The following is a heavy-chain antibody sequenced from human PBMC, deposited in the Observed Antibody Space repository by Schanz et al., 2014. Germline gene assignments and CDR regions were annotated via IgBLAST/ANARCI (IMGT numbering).Heavy chain of an antibody. CDR1: GFTFSRYG. Sequence: VQLVESGGGLVRPGGSLRLSCAASGFTFSRYGMHWVRQAPGKGLEWVAVISDDGSGKYSADSVKGRFTISRDNSKNMVFLQMTSLRAEDTAVYYCAKEKGGHSGYDLVSWGQGTLLIVSS. CDR3: AKEKGGHSGYDLVS. J-gene: IGHJ5*02. V-gene: IGHV3-30*18. D-gene: IGHD5-12*01. CDR2: ISDDGSGK.